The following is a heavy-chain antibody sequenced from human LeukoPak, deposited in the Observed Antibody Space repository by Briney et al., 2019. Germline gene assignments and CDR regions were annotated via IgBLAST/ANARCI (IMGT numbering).Heavy chain of an antibody. CDR1: GGSISSTNW. Sequence: SGTLSLICGVSGGSISSTNWWTWVRQPPGKGLEWIGEVHLDGRTNYSPSLQRRLAMSVDFSENHISLKLTSVTAADTAVYYCARGYCSGGTCSENHYHYFGMDVWGQGTTVTVSS. CDR3: ARGYCSGGTCSENHYHYFGMDV. D-gene: IGHD2-15*01. V-gene: IGHV4-4*02. J-gene: IGHJ6*02. CDR2: VHLDGRT.